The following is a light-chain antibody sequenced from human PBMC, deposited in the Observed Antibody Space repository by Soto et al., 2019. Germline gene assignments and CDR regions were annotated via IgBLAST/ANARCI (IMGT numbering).Light chain of an antibody. CDR3: QSYDSRLSGPL. CDR1: SSNIGAGYD. Sequence: QSVLTQPPSVSGAPGQRVTISCTGSSSNIGAGYDVHWYQQLPGTAPKLLIYDNNNRPSGVPDRFSGSKSGTSASLAITGLQAEDEADYYCQSYDSRLSGPLFGGGTKLTVL. J-gene: IGLJ3*02. CDR2: DNN. V-gene: IGLV1-40*01.